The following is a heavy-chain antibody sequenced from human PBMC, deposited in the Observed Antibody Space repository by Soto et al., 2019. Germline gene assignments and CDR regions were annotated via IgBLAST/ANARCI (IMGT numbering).Heavy chain of an antibody. Sequence: QVQLVQSGAEVKKPGSSVKVSCKASGGTFSSYTISWVRQAPGQGLEWMGRIIPILGIANYAQKFQGRVTITADKSTSTAYMELSSLRSEDTAVYYCARHGGADDSDPFDYWGQGTLVTVSS. V-gene: IGHV1-69*02. CDR1: GGTFSSYT. CDR2: IIPILGIA. D-gene: IGHD1-26*01. J-gene: IGHJ4*02. CDR3: ARHGGADDSDPFDY.